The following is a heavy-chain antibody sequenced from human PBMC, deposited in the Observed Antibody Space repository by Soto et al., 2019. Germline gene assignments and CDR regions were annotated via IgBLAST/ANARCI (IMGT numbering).Heavy chain of an antibody. V-gene: IGHV1-18*01. Sequence: QVQLVQSGAEVKKPGASVKVSCKASGYTFTTYGISWVRQAPGQGLEWMGWINGYNGNTNYAQKLQGRVTMTTDTSTSTACRELRSLRSDDTAVYCCARDPVAGTYFDYWGQGTLVTVSS. J-gene: IGHJ4*02. D-gene: IGHD6-19*01. CDR2: INGYNGNT. CDR3: ARDPVAGTYFDY. CDR1: GYTFTTYG.